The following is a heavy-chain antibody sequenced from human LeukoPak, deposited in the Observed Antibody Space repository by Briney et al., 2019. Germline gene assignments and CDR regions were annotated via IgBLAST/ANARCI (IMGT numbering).Heavy chain of an antibody. CDR1: GFTFSTYA. CDR3: ARVRGYSGSYFDY. CDR2: ISYDGSKK. J-gene: IGHJ4*02. D-gene: IGHD5-18*01. Sequence: GGSLRLSCAAAGFTFSTYAMHWVRQARGKGLEWVAVISYDGSKKYYADSVKGRFTIARDNSKNTLYLQMNSLRAEDTAVYYCARVRGYSGSYFDYWGQGTLVTVSS. V-gene: IGHV3-30*04.